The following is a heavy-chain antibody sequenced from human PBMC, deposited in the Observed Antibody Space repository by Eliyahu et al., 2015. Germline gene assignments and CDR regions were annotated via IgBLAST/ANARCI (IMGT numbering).Heavy chain of an antibody. Sequence: QVQLVESGGAVVQPGRSLRLSCAASGFTFSSYGIHWVRQAPGKGLEWVAIISKDGSSIYYIDSVKGRFTISRDNSKNMVFLQMNSLRSEDTAVYYCARERRFEAFDVWGQGTTVTVSS. CDR2: ISKDGSSI. V-gene: IGHV3-30*03. D-gene: IGHD4-17*01. J-gene: IGHJ3*01. CDR1: GFTFSSYG. CDR3: ARERRFEAFDV.